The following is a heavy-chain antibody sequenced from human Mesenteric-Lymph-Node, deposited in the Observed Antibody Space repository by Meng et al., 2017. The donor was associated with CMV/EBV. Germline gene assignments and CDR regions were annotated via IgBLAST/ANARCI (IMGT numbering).Heavy chain of an antibody. CDR3: AKRPSGMPADINWFDP. CDR2: ISDSGDST. CDR1: GFSFSRYE. D-gene: IGHD2-2*01. Sequence: GESLKISCAASGFSFSRYEMMWVRQAPGKGLEWVSTISDSGDSTNYADSVKGRFTISRDNLKNTLYLQMSSLRAEDTAVYYCAKRPSGMPADINWFDPWGQGTLVTVSS. J-gene: IGHJ5*02. V-gene: IGHV3-23*01.